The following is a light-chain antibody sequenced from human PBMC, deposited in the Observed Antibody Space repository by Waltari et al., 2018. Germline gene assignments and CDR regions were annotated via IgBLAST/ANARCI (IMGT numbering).Light chain of an antibody. Sequence: EIVMTQSPATLSVSPGERATLSCRASQSVSSNLAWYQQKPGQAPRLLIYGASTRATGIPARFSGSGSGTEFTLTISSLQSEDFAVYYCQQSFGTPYTFGQGTKLEI. V-gene: IGKV3-15*01. CDR1: QSVSSN. CDR2: GAS. J-gene: IGKJ2*01. CDR3: QQSFGTPYT.